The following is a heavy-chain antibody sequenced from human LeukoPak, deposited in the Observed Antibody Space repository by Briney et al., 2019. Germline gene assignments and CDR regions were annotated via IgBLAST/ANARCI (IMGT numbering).Heavy chain of an antibody. CDR3: ARGGLYCGGDCYVDH. D-gene: IGHD2-21*02. J-gene: IGHJ4*02. CDR1: GGSFSPYH. CDR2: INHSGST. Sequence: SETLSLTCAVYGGSFSPYHWSWIRQPPEEGLEWIGEINHSGSTNYNPSLKSRVTISVDTSKNQFSLKLSSVTAADTAVYYCARGGLYCGGDCYVDHWGQGSLVTVSS. V-gene: IGHV4-34*01.